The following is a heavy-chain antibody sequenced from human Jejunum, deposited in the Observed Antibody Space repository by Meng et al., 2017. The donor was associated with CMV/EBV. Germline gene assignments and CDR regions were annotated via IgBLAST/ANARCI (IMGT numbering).Heavy chain of an antibody. CDR3: AKDRGSGGNGYGMDV. V-gene: IGHV3-30*02. Sequence: GFTFSNNAMPWVRQAPGKGLEWVAFTRYDGVNQYYAASVKGRFTISKDFSKNTLYLQMNSLRVEDTAIYYCAKDRGSGGNGYGMDVWGRGTTVTVSS. J-gene: IGHJ6*02. CDR2: TRYDGVNQ. CDR1: GFTFSNNA. D-gene: IGHD2-15*01.